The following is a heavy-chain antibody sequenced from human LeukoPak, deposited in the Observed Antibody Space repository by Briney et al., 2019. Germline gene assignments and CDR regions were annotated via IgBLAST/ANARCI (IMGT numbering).Heavy chain of an antibody. CDR1: GYTFTSYG. CDR2: ISAYNGNT. D-gene: IGHD1-14*01. Sequence: GASVKVSCKASGYTFTSYGISWVRQAPGQGLEWMGWISAYNGNTNYAQKLQGRVTMTTDTSTSTAYMELRSLRSDDTAVYYCARDRKPKGAPNNWFDPWGQGTLVTVSS. J-gene: IGHJ5*02. CDR3: ARDRKPKGAPNNWFDP. V-gene: IGHV1-18*01.